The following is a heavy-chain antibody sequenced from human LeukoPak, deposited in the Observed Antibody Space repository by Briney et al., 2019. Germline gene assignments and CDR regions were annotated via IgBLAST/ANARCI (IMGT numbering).Heavy chain of an antibody. D-gene: IGHD3/OR15-3a*01. CDR2: ISSSSSYI. V-gene: IGHV3-21*01. CDR1: GFTFSSYS. J-gene: IGHJ6*02. Sequence: PGGSLRLSCAASGFTFSSYSMNWVRQAPGKGLEWVSSISSSSSYIYYADSVKGRFTITRDNAKNSLYLQMNSLRAEDTAVYYCAREWTSYGMDVWGQGTRVTVTS. CDR3: AREWTSYGMDV.